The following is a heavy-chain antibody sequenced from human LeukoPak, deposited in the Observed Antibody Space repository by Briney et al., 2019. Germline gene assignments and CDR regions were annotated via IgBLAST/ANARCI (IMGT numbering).Heavy chain of an antibody. CDR3: AREFELVADY. D-gene: IGHD3-10*01. Sequence: SETQSLTCTVSGYSISNGYYWGWIRQPPGTGLEWIGSIYPSGSTFYNPSLKSRVTISVDTSKNQFSLRLSSVTAADTAVYYCAREFELVADYWGQGTLVTVSS. V-gene: IGHV4-38-2*02. CDR1: GYSISNGYY. CDR2: IYPSGST. J-gene: IGHJ4*02.